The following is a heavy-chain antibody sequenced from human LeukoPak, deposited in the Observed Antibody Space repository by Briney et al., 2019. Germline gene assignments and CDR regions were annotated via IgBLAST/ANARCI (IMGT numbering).Heavy chain of an antibody. CDR2: INPNSGGT. CDR3: ARVGYSSGWRPFDY. J-gene: IGHJ4*02. D-gene: IGHD6-19*01. CDR1: GYTFTGYY. V-gene: IGHV1-2*02. Sequence: ASVKDSCKASGYTFTGYYMHWVRQAPGQGLEWMGWINPNSGGTNYAQKFQGRVTMTRDTSISTAYMELSRLRSDDTAVYYCARVGYSSGWRPFDYWGQGTLVTVSS.